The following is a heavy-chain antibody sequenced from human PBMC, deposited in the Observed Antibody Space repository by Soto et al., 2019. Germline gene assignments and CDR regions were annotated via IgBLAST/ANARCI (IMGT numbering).Heavy chain of an antibody. CDR2: IWYDGSQK. J-gene: IGHJ4*01. Sequence: GGSLRLSCAASGFNFSKFGMYWVRQAPGKGLEWVAVIWYDGSQKYYADSVKGRFTISRDNSNDTLYLQMNSLRAEDTAVYYCAKEVWGLYTFGRPLDNWGHGTLVTVSS. CDR3: AKEVWGLYTFGRPLDN. V-gene: IGHV3-33*06. CDR1: GFNFSKFG. D-gene: IGHD1-26*01.